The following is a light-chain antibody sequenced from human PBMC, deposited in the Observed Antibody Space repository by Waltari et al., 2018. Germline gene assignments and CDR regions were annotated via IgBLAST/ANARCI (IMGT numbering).Light chain of an antibody. CDR1: QGISSY. J-gene: IGKJ1*01. CDR3: KQDYTYPRT. V-gene: IGKV1-8*01. Sequence: AIRMTQSPSSFSASTGDRVTITCRASQGISSYLAWYQQKPGRVPKLLMSAASTLHSGVPSRFTGSGSGTDFTLTITCLQSDDFATYYCKQDYTYPRTFGQGTKVEIK. CDR2: AAS.